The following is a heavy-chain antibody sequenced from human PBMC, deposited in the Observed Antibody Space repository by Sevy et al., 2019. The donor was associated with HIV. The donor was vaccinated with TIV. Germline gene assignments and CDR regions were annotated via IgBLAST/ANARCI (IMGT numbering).Heavy chain of an antibody. J-gene: IGHJ4*02. V-gene: IGHV3-49*04. CDR1: GFTFGDYA. Sequence: GGSLRLSCTASGFTFGDYAMNWVRQAPGKGLEWVAFLKSKADGGTVDHAASVTGRFTISRDDSKSITYLQMNDLTTEDAGVYYCTRWTGLQYIFDYWGQGALVTVSS. CDR2: LKSKADGGTV. CDR3: TRWTGLQYIFDY. D-gene: IGHD2-21*01.